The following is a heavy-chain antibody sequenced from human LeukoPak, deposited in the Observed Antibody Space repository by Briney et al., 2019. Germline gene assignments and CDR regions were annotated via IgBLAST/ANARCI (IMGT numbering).Heavy chain of an antibody. CDR3: ERVFRFGEWYKWFDP. CDR1: GGSFSGYY. D-gene: IGHD3-10*01. V-gene: IGHV4-34*01. CDR2: INHSGST. Sequence: SETLSLTCAVYGGSFSGYYRSWIRQPPGKGLEWIGEINHSGSTNYNPSLKSRVTISVDTSKNQFSPKLSSVTVADTAVYYCERVFRFGEWYKWFDPWGQGTLVTVSS. J-gene: IGHJ5*02.